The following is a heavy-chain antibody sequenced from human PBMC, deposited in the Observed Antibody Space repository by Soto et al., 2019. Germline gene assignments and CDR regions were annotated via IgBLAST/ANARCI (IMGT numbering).Heavy chain of an antibody. D-gene: IGHD1-26*01. CDR2: INPSSGDT. Sequence: VASVKVSCKASGYTLTHYYMHWVRQAPGQGLEWMGWINPSSGDTYYTGKFQGRVTMTRDPSISAAHMELTGLRFDDTAVYYCARALDGTAFDYWGQGTLVTVSS. V-gene: IGHV1-2*02. J-gene: IGHJ4*02. CDR1: GYTLTHYY. CDR3: ARALDGTAFDY.